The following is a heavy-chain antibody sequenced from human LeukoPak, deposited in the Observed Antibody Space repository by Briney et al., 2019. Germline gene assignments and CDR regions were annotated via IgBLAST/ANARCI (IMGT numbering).Heavy chain of an antibody. CDR2: IYYSGST. J-gene: IGHJ6*03. Sequence: KSSETLSLTCTVSGGSISSSSYYWGWIRQPPGKGLEWIGSIYYSGSTYYNPSLKSRVTISVDTSKNQFSLKLSSVTAADTAVYYCARDWVENERWLQLPFYYYYYMDVWGKGTTVTVSS. CDR1: GGSISSSSYY. CDR3: ARDWVENERWLQLPFYYYYYMDV. V-gene: IGHV4-39*07. D-gene: IGHD5-24*01.